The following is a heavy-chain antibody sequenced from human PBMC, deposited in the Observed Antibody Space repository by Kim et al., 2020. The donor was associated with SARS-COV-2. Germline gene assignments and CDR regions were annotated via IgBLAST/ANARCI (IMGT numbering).Heavy chain of an antibody. CDR3: ASGIRYFDGFDY. CDR1: GGTFSSYA. CDR2: IIPIFGTA. J-gene: IGHJ4*02. V-gene: IGHV1-69*13. D-gene: IGHD3-9*01. Sequence: SVKVSCKASGGTFSSYAISWVRQAPGQGLEWMGGIIPIFGTANYAQKFQGRVTITADESTSTAYMELSSLRSEDTAVYYCASGIRYFDGFDYWGQGTLVTVSS.